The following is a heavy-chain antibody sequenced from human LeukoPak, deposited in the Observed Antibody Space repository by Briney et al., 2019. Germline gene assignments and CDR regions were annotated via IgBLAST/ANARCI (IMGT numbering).Heavy chain of an antibody. CDR3: TRLSGDNWNYGGNFDS. J-gene: IGHJ4*02. D-gene: IGHD1-7*01. Sequence: TGGSLRLSCTASGFTFSSYTFNWVRQAPGKGLEWVSSISTSHSYIYYADSLKGRFTISRDNAKNSLYLQMNSLKTEDTAVYYCTRLSGDNWNYGGNFDSWGQGTLVTVSS. V-gene: IGHV3-21*04. CDR2: ISTSHSYI. CDR1: GFTFSSYT.